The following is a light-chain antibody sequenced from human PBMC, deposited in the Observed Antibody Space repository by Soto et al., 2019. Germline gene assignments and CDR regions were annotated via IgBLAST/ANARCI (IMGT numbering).Light chain of an antibody. V-gene: IGKV1-9*01. J-gene: IGKJ3*01. Sequence: DIQLTQSPSFLSASVGDRVTITCRASQGISSYLAWYQQKPGKAPKLLISAPSNLQGGVPLRFSGSGSGTEFTLTISRLQPEDFATYYCQELNNYPPAFGPGTKVDIE. CDR2: APS. CDR1: QGISSY. CDR3: QELNNYPPA.